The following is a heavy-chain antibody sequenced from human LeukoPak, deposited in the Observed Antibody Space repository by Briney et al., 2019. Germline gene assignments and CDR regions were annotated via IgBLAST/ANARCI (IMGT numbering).Heavy chain of an antibody. V-gene: IGHV3-23*01. Sequence: GGSLRLSCAASGFTFSNYAMSWVRQAPGKGLEWVSTFSFNGVTTYYADSAKGRFTISRDNSKNTVYLQMNSLRAEDTAVYYCARRAGDYSHPYDYWGQGTLVTVSS. D-gene: IGHD3-22*01. CDR2: FSFNGVTT. CDR1: GFTFSNYA. CDR3: ARRAGDYSHPYDY. J-gene: IGHJ4*02.